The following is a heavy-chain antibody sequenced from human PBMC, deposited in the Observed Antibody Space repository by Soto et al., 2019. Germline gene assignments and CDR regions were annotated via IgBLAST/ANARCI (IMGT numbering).Heavy chain of an antibody. J-gene: IGHJ4*02. V-gene: IGHV1-18*01. D-gene: IGHD6-19*01. CDR2: ISAYNGNT. Sequence: ASVKVSCKASGYTFTSYGISWVRQAPGQGLEWMGWISAYNGNTNYAQKLQGRVTMTTDTSTSTAYMELRSLRSDDTAVYYCAGEGYSRGWWADLDYWGKGTLVTVSS. CDR1: GYTFTSYG. CDR3: AGEGYSRGWWADLDY.